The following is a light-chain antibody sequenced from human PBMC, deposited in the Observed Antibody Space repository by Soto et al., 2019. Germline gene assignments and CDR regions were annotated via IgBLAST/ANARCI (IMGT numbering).Light chain of an antibody. CDR3: LQHNSYPRT. CDR2: AAS. CDR1: QSINKW. V-gene: IGKV1-17*01. Sequence: DNLLTPSPSTLSATVGDRVTLSCRASQSINKWLAWYQHKPGKAPKRLIYAASSLQSGVPSRFSGSGSGTEFTLTISSLQPEDFATYYCLQHNSYPRTFGQGTKGDI. J-gene: IGKJ1*01.